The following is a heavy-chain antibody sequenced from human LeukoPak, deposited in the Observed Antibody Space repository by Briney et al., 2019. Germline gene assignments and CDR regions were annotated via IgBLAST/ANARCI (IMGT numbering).Heavy chain of an antibody. V-gene: IGHV1-2*02. Sequence: ASVKVSCKASGYTFTDDYMHWVRQAPGRGLEWMGWINPNSGGTNYAQKFQGRVTMTRDTSISTAYMELSSVTAADTAVYYCAREAYSSSWLDYWGQGTLVTVSS. CDR3: AREAYSSSWLDY. CDR2: INPNSGGT. D-gene: IGHD6-13*01. CDR1: GYTFTDDY. J-gene: IGHJ4*02.